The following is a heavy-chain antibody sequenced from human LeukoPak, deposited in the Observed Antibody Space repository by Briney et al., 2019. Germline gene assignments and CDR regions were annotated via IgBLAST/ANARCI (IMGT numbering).Heavy chain of an antibody. J-gene: IGHJ4*02. CDR3: ARVGGGSYEVSSYFFDY. CDR2: IYSGGST. CDR1: GFTVSSNY. Sequence: GGSLRLSCAASGFTVSSNYMSWVRQAPGKGLEWVSVIYSGGSTYYADSVKGRFTISRDNSKNTLYLQMNSLRAEDTAVYYCARVGGGSYEVSSYFFDYWGQGTLVTVSS. V-gene: IGHV3-66*02. D-gene: IGHD1-26*01.